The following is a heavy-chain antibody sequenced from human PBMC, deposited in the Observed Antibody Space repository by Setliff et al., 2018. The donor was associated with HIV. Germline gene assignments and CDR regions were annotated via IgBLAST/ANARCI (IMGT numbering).Heavy chain of an antibody. CDR1: QNSFSDDY. CDR3: VTSPGSFLAQDATEAGDA. V-gene: IGHV1-2*02. J-gene: IGHJ5*02. D-gene: IGHD6-13*01. Sequence: ASVKVSCKASQNSFSDDYMNWVRQAPGQRPEWMGWIRLPRGGTKYAQKFQGRVSLTWDTSITTGYMELRRLRSDDTAIYYCVTSPGSFLAQDATEAGDAWGQGSLVTVSS. CDR2: IRLPRGGT.